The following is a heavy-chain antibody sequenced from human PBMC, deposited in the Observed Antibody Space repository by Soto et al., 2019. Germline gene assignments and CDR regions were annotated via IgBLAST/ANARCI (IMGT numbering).Heavy chain of an antibody. D-gene: IGHD2-15*01. V-gene: IGHV4-59*11. J-gene: IGHJ5*02. CDR1: GDSISSHY. Sequence: PSETLSLTCTVSGDSISSHYWSWIRQPPGNGLEWIGHIYYTGSTNYNPSLKSRLIISVHTSSNQISLNLNSVTAADTAVYYCTRVRGNLFDQWGQGTLVTVSS. CDR2: IYYTGST. CDR3: TRVRGNLFDQ.